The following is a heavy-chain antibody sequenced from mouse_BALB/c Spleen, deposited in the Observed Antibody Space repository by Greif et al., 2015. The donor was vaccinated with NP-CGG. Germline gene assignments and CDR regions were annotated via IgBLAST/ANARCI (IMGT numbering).Heavy chain of an antibody. CDR2: SRNKANDYTT. CDR1: GFTFGDFY. Sequence: EVMLVESGGGLVQPGGSLRLSCATSGFTFGDFYMEWVRQSPGKRLEWIAASRNKANDYTTEYSASVKGRFIVSRDTSQSIHYLQMNALRAEDTAIYYCARDDGYWYFDVWGAGTTVTVSS. V-gene: IGHV7-1*02. CDR3: ARDDGYWYFDV. D-gene: IGHD1-1*02. J-gene: IGHJ1*01.